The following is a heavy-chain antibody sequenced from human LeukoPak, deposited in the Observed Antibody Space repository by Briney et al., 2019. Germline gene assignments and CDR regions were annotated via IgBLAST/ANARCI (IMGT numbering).Heavy chain of an antibody. J-gene: IGHJ4*02. CDR1: RFTFSTYA. V-gene: IGHV3-23*01. CDR2: ISGSGNSP. CDR3: ANHFDSSGRPRAGFDC. Sequence: GGSLRLSCAASRFTFSTYATGWARQAPAKGLEWLSSISGSGNSPYYADSVKGRFTISRENSKNTLYLQMTSLRAEDTALYYCANHFDSSGRPRAGFDCRGQGTLVTVSS. D-gene: IGHD3-22*01.